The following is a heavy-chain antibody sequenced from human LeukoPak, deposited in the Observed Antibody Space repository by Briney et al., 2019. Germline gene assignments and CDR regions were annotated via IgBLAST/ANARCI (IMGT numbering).Heavy chain of an antibody. V-gene: IGHV3-23*01. Sequence: GGSLRLSCAASGFTFSSYAMSWVRQAPGKGLEWVSAISGSGGSTYYADSVKGRFTISRDNSKNTLYLQMNSLRAEDTAVYYCARGDYGGFPGDCYFDYWGQGTLVTVSS. CDR3: ARGDYGGFPGDCYFDY. CDR1: GFTFSSYA. CDR2: ISGSGGST. J-gene: IGHJ4*02. D-gene: IGHD4-23*01.